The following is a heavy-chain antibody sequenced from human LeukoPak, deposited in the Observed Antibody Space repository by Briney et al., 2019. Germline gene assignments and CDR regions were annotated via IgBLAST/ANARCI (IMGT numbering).Heavy chain of an antibody. Sequence: ASVKVSCKASGGTFSSYAISWVRQAPGQGLEWMGWISAYNGNTNYAQKLQGRVTMTTDTSTSTAYMELRSLRSDDTAVYYCARTPLNYDYVWGSSQYYFDYWGQGTLVTVSS. J-gene: IGHJ4*02. CDR3: ARTPLNYDYVWGSSQYYFDY. D-gene: IGHD3-16*01. CDR1: GGTFSSYA. V-gene: IGHV1-18*01. CDR2: ISAYNGNT.